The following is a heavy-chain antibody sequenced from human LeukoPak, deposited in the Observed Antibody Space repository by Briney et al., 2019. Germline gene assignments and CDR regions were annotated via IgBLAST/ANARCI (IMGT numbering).Heavy chain of an antibody. J-gene: IGHJ4*02. CDR1: GGSIGTYY. Sequence: ETLSLTCTVSGGSIGTYYWSWVRQPPGKGLEWVSSIFPSGGEIHYADSVRGRFTISRDNSKSTLSLQMNSLRAEDTAIYYCATYRQVLLPFESWGQGILVTVSS. D-gene: IGHD2-8*02. CDR2: IFPSGGEI. V-gene: IGHV3-53*01. CDR3: ATYRQVLLPFES.